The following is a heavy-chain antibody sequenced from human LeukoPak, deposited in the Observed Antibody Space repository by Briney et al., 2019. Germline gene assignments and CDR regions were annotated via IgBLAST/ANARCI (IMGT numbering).Heavy chain of an antibody. J-gene: IGHJ6*04. Sequence: SETLSLTCAVSGYSISSGYYWGWIRQPPGKGLEWIGSMYHNRGTYYNPSLKSRVTISMDTSRNQFSLRLSSVTAADTAVYYCASYYASGVSAYNYYGMNVWGKGTTVTVSS. V-gene: IGHV4-38-2*01. D-gene: IGHD3-10*01. CDR1: GYSISSGYY. CDR3: ASYYASGVSAYNYYGMNV. CDR2: MYHNRGT.